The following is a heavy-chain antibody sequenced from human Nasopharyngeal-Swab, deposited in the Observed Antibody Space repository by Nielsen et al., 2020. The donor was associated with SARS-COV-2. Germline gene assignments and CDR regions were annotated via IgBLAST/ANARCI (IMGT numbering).Heavy chain of an antibody. CDR2: ISSSSSSI. Sequence: GESLKISCAASGFTFSSYSMNWVRQAPGKGLEWVSYISSSSSSIHYADSVKGRFTISRDNAKNSLCLQMNSLRDEDTAVYYCARTPGYYYDSSGYDYWGQGTPVTVS. CDR1: GFTFSSYS. J-gene: IGHJ4*02. CDR3: ARTPGYYYDSSGYDY. D-gene: IGHD3-22*01. V-gene: IGHV3-48*02.